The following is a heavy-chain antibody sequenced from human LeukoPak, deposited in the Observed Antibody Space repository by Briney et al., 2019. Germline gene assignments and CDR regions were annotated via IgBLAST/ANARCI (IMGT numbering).Heavy chain of an antibody. Sequence: GASVKVSCKASGYTFTSYGISWVRQAPGQGLEWMGWISAYNGNTNYAQKLQGRVTMTTDTSTSTAYMELRSLRSDDTAVYYCARATVVRAAMRGLNWFDPWGQGTLVTVSS. CDR1: GYTFTSYG. D-gene: IGHD2-2*01. V-gene: IGHV1-18*01. CDR2: ISAYNGNT. J-gene: IGHJ5*02. CDR3: ARATVVRAAMRGLNWFDP.